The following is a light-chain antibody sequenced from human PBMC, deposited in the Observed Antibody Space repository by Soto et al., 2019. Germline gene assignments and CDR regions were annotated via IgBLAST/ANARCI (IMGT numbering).Light chain of an antibody. Sequence: QSALTQPASVSGSPGQSITISCTGSSSDVGGYNYVSWYQQHPGKAPKLMTYDVSNRPSGVSNRFSGSKSGNTASLTITGLQAEDEAEFYCSSYTSNNTLNVFVTGTKLTVL. CDR2: DVS. CDR3: SSYTSNNTLNV. J-gene: IGLJ1*01. V-gene: IGLV2-14*01. CDR1: SSDVGGYNY.